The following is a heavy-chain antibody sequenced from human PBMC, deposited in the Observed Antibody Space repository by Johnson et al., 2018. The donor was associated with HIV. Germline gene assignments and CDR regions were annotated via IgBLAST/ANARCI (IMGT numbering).Heavy chain of an antibody. V-gene: IGHV3-66*01. J-gene: IGHJ3*02. D-gene: IGHD3-22*01. CDR3: ARLQSSGYWSFDAFDI. CDR1: GFTVSSNH. Sequence: VQLVESGGGLVQPGGSLRLSCAASGFTVSSNHMSWVRQAPGKGLEWVSFIYIGGTTYYADSVKGRFTISRDSSKNTLYLQMNSLRAEDTALYYCARLQSSGYWSFDAFDIWGEGTMVIVSS. CDR2: IYIGGTT.